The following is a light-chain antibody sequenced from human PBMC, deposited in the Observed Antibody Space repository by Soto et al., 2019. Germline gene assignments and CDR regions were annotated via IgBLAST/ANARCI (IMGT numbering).Light chain of an antibody. Sequence: EIVLTQSPGTLSLSPGDRATLSCRAGQSVSSSALAWYQQKGGQAPRLLVFGATNRATGIPDRFSGSGSGADFTLTITRLEPEDFAVYYCHQYGSSPWTFGQGTKVEIK. J-gene: IGKJ1*01. CDR3: HQYGSSPWT. V-gene: IGKV3-20*01. CDR1: QSVSSSA. CDR2: GAT.